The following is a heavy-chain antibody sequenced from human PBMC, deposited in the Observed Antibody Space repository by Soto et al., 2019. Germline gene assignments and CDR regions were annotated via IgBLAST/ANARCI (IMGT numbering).Heavy chain of an antibody. CDR1: GFTFSSYW. Sequence: GSLRLSCAASGFTFSSYWMSWVRQAPGKGLEWVANIKQDGSEKYYVDSVKGRFTISRDNAKNSLYLQMNSLRAEDTAVYYCARSFYSSSWYSATFDIWGQGTMVTVSS. V-gene: IGHV3-7*03. CDR2: IKQDGSEK. CDR3: ARSFYSSSWYSATFDI. D-gene: IGHD6-13*01. J-gene: IGHJ3*02.